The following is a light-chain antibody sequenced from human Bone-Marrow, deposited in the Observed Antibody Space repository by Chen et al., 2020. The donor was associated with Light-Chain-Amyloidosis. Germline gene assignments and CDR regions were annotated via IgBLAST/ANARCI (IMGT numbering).Light chain of an antibody. V-gene: IGLV3-21*02. Sequence: SYVLTQPSSVSVAPGQTATIACGGNNIGATSVHWYQQTPGQGPLLVVYDDSDRPSGIPERLYGSNSGNTATRTISRVEAGDEADYYCQVWDRSSDRPVFGGGTTLTVL. CDR3: QVWDRSSDRPV. CDR2: DDS. J-gene: IGLJ3*02. CDR1: NIGATS.